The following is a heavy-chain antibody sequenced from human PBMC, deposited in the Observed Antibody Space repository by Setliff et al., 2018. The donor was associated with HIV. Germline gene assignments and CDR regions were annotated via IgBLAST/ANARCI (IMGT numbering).Heavy chain of an antibody. V-gene: IGHV3-48*01. CDR3: ARDSGGWYPTGYYHYYYMDV. Sequence: GGSLRLSCAASGFTFSSYSMNWVRQAPGKGLEWVSYISSSSSTIYYADSVKGRFTISRDNAKNSLYLQMNSLRAEDTAVYYCARDSGGWYPTGYYHYYYMDVWGKGSTVTVSS. CDR1: GFTFSSYS. D-gene: IGHD6-19*01. CDR2: ISSSSSTI. J-gene: IGHJ6*03.